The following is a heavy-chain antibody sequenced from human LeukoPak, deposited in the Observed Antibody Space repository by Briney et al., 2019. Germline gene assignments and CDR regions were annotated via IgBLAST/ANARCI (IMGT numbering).Heavy chain of an antibody. CDR3: ARTLVPAAIPRWFDP. J-gene: IGHJ5*02. Sequence: GASVKVSCKASGYTFTSYDINWVRQATGQGLEWMGWMNPNSGNTGYAQKFQGRVTMTRNTSISTAYMELSSLRSEDTAVYYCARTLVPAAIPRWFDPWGQGTLVTVSS. D-gene: IGHD2-2*02. CDR2: MNPNSGNT. V-gene: IGHV1-8*01. CDR1: GYTFTSYD.